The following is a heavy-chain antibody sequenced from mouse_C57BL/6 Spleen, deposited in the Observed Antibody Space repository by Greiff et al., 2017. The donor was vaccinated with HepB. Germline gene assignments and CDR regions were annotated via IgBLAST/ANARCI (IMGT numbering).Heavy chain of an antibody. CDR3: ARKAFITTVYFDY. Sequence: QVQLQQPGAELVMPGASVKLSCKASGYTFTSYWMHWVKQRPGQGLEWIGEIDPSDSYTNYNQKFKGKSTLTVDKSSSTAYMQLSSLTSEDSAVYYCARKAFITTVYFDYWGQGTTLTVSS. D-gene: IGHD1-1*01. CDR1: GYTFTSYW. CDR2: IDPSDSYT. J-gene: IGHJ2*01. V-gene: IGHV1-69*01.